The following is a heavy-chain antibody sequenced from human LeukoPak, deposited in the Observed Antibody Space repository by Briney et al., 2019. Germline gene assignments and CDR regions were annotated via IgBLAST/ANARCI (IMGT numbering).Heavy chain of an antibody. V-gene: IGHV3-48*03. CDR1: GFTFSGYE. D-gene: IGHD2-15*01. Sequence: GGSLRLSCAVSGFTFSGYEMNWVRQAPGKGLEWVSYISSSGTTIYYADSVKGRFTISRDNAKNSLFLQMNSLRAEDTAVYYCARGLYWGIDYWGQGTLATVSS. CDR3: ARGLYWGIDY. CDR2: ISSSGTTI. J-gene: IGHJ4*02.